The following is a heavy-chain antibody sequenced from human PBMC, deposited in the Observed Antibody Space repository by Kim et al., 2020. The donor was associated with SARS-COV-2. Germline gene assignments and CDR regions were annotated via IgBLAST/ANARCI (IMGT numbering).Heavy chain of an antibody. CDR2: ISGSGGST. CDR1: GFTFSSYA. Sequence: GGSLRLSCAASGFTFSSYAMSWVRQAPGKGLEWVSAISGSGGSTYYADSVKGRFTISRDNSKNTLYLQMNSLRAEDTAVYYCAKDRSASYFVRVMRHPWFDPWGQGTLVTVSS. J-gene: IGHJ5*02. CDR3: AKDRSASYFVRVMRHPWFDP. V-gene: IGHV3-23*01. D-gene: IGHD1-26*01.